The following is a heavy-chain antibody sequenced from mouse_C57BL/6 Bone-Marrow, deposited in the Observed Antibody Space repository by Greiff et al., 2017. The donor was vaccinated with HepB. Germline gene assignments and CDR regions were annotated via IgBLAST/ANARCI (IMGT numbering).Heavy chain of an antibody. D-gene: IGHD1-1*01. V-gene: IGHV1-49*01. Sequence: LQQSGAELVRPGSSVKLSCKDSYFSFMASAMHWVKQRPGHGLEWIGSFTMYSDATEYSENFKGKATLTANTSSSTAYMELSSLTSEDSAVYYLYIYYYGSTNYFDYWGQGTTLTVSS. CDR3: YIYYYGSTNYFDY. CDR2: FTMYSDAT. CDR1: YFSFMASA. J-gene: IGHJ2*01.